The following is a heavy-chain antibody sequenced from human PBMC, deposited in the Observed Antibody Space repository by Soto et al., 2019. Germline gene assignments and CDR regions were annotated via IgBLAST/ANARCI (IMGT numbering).Heavy chain of an antibody. CDR3: ARVGGYNWFDT. Sequence: GGSLRLSCAGSGFTFSSYWMHWVRQVPGKGLLWVSRIDSDGTSTNYADSVKGRFTIARDNAKNTLYLQMNSLRAEDTGVYYCARVGGYNWFDTWGQGTXVTVSS. J-gene: IGHJ5*02. CDR2: IDSDGTST. CDR1: GFTFSSYW. V-gene: IGHV3-74*01.